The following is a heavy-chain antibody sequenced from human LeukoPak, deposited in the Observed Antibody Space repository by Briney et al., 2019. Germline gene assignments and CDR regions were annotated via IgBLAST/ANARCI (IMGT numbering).Heavy chain of an antibody. CDR2: LYTSGGST. V-gene: IGHV1-46*01. CDR1: GYTFTSYY. CDR3: ARELDGGYFDY. Sequence: ASVKVSCTASGYTFTSYYMHWVRQAPGQGLEWMGILYTSGGSTRYAQKFQGRVTMTRDTSTSTVYMELSSLRSEDTAVYYCARELDGGYFDYWGQGTLVTVSS. J-gene: IGHJ4*02.